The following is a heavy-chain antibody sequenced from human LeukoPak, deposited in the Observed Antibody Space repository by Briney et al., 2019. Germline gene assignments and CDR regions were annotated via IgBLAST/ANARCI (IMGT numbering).Heavy chain of an antibody. V-gene: IGHV5-51*01. CDR2: IYPGDSDT. D-gene: IGHD6-19*01. J-gene: IGHJ4*02. CDR3: ARHYTSGWSSPLDY. CDR1: GYSFTNYW. Sequence: GESLKISCKGSGYSFTNYWIGWVRQMPGKGLEWMGIIYPGDSDTRYSPSFQGQVTISADKSINTAYLQWSTLKASDTAMYYCARHYTSGWSSPLDYWGQGTLVTISS.